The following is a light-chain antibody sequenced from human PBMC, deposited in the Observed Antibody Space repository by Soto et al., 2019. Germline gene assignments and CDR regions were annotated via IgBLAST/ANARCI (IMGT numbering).Light chain of an antibody. J-gene: IGLJ1*01. CDR3: CSYAGSSTYV. Sequence: QSALTQPASVSGSPGQSITISCTGTSSGVGNYNLVSWYQQHPGKAPKLMIYEGSKRPSGVSNRFSGSKSGNTASLTISSLQAEDEADYYCCSYAGSSTYVFGTGTKVTVL. CDR2: EGS. CDR1: SSGVGNYNL. V-gene: IGLV2-23*01.